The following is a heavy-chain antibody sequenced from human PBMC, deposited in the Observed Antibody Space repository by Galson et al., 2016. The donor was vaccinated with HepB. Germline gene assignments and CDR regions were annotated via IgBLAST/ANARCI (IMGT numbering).Heavy chain of an antibody. CDR3: AKATSGSGYGFRYFQH. CDR1: GFTFSDYA. CDR2: ISWNSGRT. V-gene: IGHV3-9*01. Sequence: SLRLSCAASGFTFSDYAMHWVRQAPGKGLEWVSGISWNSGRTASADSVKGRFTISRDNGKSTLSLQLNSLSVEDTAFYYCAKATSGSGYGFRYFQHWGQGTQVIVSS. D-gene: IGHD3-10*01. J-gene: IGHJ1*01.